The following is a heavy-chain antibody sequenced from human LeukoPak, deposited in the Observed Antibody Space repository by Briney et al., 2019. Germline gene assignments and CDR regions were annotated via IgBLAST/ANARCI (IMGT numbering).Heavy chain of an antibody. CDR1: GYTFSSYG. J-gene: IGHJ4*02. CDR3: ARVLYYYDSSGYYYEYYFDY. V-gene: IGHV1-18*01. D-gene: IGHD3-22*01. CDR2: ISAYNGNT. Sequence: ASVKVSCKASGYTFSSYGISWVRQAPGQGLEWMGWISAYNGNTNYAQKLQGRVTMTTDTSTSTAYMELRSLRSDDTAVYYCARVLYYYDSSGYYYEYYFDYWGQGTLATVSS.